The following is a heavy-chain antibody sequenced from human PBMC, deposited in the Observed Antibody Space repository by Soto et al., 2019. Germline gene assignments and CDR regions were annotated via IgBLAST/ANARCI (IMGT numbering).Heavy chain of an antibody. CDR1: GFSLSTSGVG. V-gene: IGHV2-5*02. D-gene: IGHD6-19*01. CDR2: IYWDDDK. Sequence: QITLKESGPTLVKPTQTLTLTCTFSGFSLSTSGVGVGWIRHPPGKALEWLALIYWDDDKRYSSSPKSRLTITTDPSKNQVVLTMTTMDPVDTATYYCADRVRGSSGWYGIDSWGQGTLVTVSS. CDR3: ADRVRGSSGWYGIDS. J-gene: IGHJ4*02.